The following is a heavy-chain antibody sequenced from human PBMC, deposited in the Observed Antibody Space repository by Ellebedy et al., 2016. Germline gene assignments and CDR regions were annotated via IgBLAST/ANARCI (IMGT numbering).Heavy chain of an antibody. Sequence: SETLSLTXTVSGGSITSGSYYWTWIRQPAGKGLEWIGRVYASGSTDYNPSLRSRVTMSVDTSKNQFSLRMTSVTAAETAMYYCARVARGTTLTTWGLHYYYYMDVWGKGTTVSVSS. CDR1: GGSITSGSYY. J-gene: IGHJ6*03. D-gene: IGHD4-11*01. CDR2: VYASGST. CDR3: ARVARGTTLTTWGLHYYYYMDV. V-gene: IGHV4-61*02.